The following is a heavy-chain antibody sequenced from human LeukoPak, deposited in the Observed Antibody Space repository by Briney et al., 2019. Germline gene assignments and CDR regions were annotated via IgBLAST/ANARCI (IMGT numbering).Heavy chain of an antibody. CDR1: GFTFSSYA. CDR3: ARDSNPGDSSGYYDAFDI. Sequence: GGSLRLSCAASGFTFSSYAMTWVRQAPGKGPEWVANIKGDGSKKNLVDSVKGRFTISRDNAKNSLYLEMSSLRAEDTAVYYCARDSNPGDSSGYYDAFDIWGQGTKVTVSS. D-gene: IGHD3-22*01. V-gene: IGHV3-7*03. J-gene: IGHJ3*02. CDR2: IKGDGSKK.